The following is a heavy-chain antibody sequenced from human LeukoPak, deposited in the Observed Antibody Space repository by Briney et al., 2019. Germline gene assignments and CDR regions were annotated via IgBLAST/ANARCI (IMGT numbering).Heavy chain of an antibody. CDR1: EFTFSDSW. CDR2: IKEDGSEE. V-gene: IGHV3-7*01. Sequence: GGSLRLSCAASEFTFSDSWMSWVRQASGKGLEWVAAIKEDGSEEYYMDSVKGRFTISRDNAKNSLYLQMNSLRDEGTAVYHCATYINWVAGDVWGQGTAVSVSS. CDR3: ATYINWVAGDV. D-gene: IGHD1-1*01. J-gene: IGHJ6*02.